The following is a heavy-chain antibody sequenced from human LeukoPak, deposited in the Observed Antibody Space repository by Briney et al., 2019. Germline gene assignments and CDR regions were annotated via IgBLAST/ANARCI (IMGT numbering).Heavy chain of an antibody. CDR3: ARYQIQLLWGGWFDP. CDR2: IFYSGST. V-gene: IGHV4-39*07. CDR1: GGSISTSSYY. J-gene: IGHJ5*02. D-gene: IGHD3-10*01. Sequence: SETLSLTCTVSGGSISTSSYYWGWVRQPPGKGLEWIGNIFYSGSTYYSPSLKSRVTISLDTSRNQFSLKLSSVTAADTAVYYCARYQIQLLWGGWFDPWGQGTLVTVSS.